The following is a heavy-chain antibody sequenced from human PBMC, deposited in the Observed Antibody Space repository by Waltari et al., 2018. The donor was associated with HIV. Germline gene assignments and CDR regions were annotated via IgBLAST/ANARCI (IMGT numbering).Heavy chain of an antibody. V-gene: IGHV4-59*01. CDR2: MSYTGKT. CDR3: ARAGRNGHKTGWFDP. J-gene: IGHJ5*02. CDR1: GDSIINYY. Sequence: QVQLQESGPGLVTPSETLSLTCTVTGDSIINYYWIWIRQPPGKGLDWIGYMSYTGKTNYNPSLKSRVTISVDTSKNQVSLKLSPVTATDTAVYFCARAGRNGHKTGWFDPWGQGTLVTVSS. D-gene: IGHD2-8*01.